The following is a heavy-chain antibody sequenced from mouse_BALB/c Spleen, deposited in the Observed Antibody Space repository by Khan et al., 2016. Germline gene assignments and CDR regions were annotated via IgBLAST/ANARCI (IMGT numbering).Heavy chain of an antibody. D-gene: IGHD2-4*01. CDR3: TRAGYDYPFAY. J-gene: IGHJ3*01. V-gene: IGHV1S81*02. CDR2: INPSNGDT. Sequence: QVQLQQSGAELVKPGASVKLSCKASVYTFTSYYMYWVKQRPGQGLEWIGEINPSNGDTNFNESFKSKATLTVDKSSSTTYMQFSSLTSEDSAVYYCTRAGYDYPFAYWGQGTLVTVSA. CDR1: VYTFTSYY.